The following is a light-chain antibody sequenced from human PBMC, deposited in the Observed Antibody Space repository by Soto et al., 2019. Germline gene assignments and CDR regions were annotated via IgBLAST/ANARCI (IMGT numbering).Light chain of an antibody. CDR3: ATWDDSLTGVV. Sequence: QLVLTQPPSASGTPGQRVTISCSGSSSNIETNDIFWHQQLPGSAPKLLIYSNDQRPSGVPDRFSASKSGTSASLAISGLRSEDEAEYFCATWDDSLTGVVFGGGTKLTVL. CDR1: SSNIETND. J-gene: IGLJ2*01. V-gene: IGLV1-47*02. CDR2: SND.